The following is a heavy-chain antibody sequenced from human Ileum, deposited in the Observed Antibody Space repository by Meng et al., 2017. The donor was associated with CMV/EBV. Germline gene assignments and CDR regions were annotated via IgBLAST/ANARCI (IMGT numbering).Heavy chain of an antibody. CDR2: NSGSGDST. Sequence: GGSLRLSCAASGFTLGSYAMSWVRQAPGKGLEWVSGNSGSGDSTQYADSVKGRFTISRDNSKNTLYLKMNSLRDEDTAICSCAKDGAYGKIGDLLAWGQGTLVTVSS. CDR3: AKDGAYGKIGDLLA. V-gene: IGHV3-23*01. J-gene: IGHJ5*02. D-gene: IGHD4/OR15-4a*01. CDR1: GFTLGSYA.